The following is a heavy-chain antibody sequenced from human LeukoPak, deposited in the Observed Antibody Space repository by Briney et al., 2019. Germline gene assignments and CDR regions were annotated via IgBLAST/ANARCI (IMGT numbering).Heavy chain of an antibody. Sequence: GGSLRLSCAASGFTFSNYAMHWVRQAPGKGLEWVTVISYDGSNQYYADFVKGRFTISRDNSKNTLYLQVNSLRAEDTAVYSCAKRGATTGGYYFDYWGQGTLVTVSS. CDR2: ISYDGSNQ. J-gene: IGHJ4*02. CDR3: AKRGATTGGYYFDY. V-gene: IGHV3-30*04. D-gene: IGHD1-26*01. CDR1: GFTFSNYA.